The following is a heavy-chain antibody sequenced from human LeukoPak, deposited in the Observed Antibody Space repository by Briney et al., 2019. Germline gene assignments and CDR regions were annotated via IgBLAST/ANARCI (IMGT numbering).Heavy chain of an antibody. Sequence: GGSLRLSCAASGFTFDDYAMHWVRQAPGKGLEGVSGISWNSGSIVYADSVKGRFTISRDNAKNSLYLQMNSLRAEDTALYYCAKVGRCSSTSCPPDYWGQGTLVTVSS. V-gene: IGHV3-9*01. CDR2: ISWNSGSI. CDR3: AKVGRCSSTSCPPDY. CDR1: GFTFDDYA. D-gene: IGHD2-2*01. J-gene: IGHJ4*02.